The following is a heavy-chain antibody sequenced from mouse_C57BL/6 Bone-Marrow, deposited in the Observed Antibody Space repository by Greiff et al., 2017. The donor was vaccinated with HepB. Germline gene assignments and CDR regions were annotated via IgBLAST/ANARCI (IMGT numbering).Heavy chain of an antibody. V-gene: IGHV5-12*01. Sequence: EVQRVESGGGLVQPGGSLKLSCAASGFTFSDYYMYWVRQTPEKRLEWVAYISNGGGSTYYPDTVKGRFTITRDNAKNTLYLQMSRLKSEDTAMYYCARHTRGYYGSTPFAYWGQGTLVTVSA. CDR2: ISNGGGST. CDR1: GFTFSDYY. D-gene: IGHD1-1*01. J-gene: IGHJ3*01. CDR3: ARHTRGYYGSTPFAY.